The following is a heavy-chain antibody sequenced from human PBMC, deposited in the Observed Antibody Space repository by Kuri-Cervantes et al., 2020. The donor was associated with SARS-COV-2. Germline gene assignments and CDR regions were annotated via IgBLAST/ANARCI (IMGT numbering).Heavy chain of an antibody. J-gene: IGHJ6*03. CDR1: GFTFRTYI. D-gene: IGHD3-16*01. V-gene: IGHV3-21*01. CDR2: ISSSSSQR. Sequence: GESLKLSCAAPGFTFRTYIMTLVREAPGKGLEWVSSISSSSSQRYYVDSVKGRFTISRDNAKNSLYLQMNSLRAEDTAVYYCASLLSGGGAHLYYFYMDAWGKGTSVTVSS. CDR3: ASLLSGGGAHLYYFYMDA.